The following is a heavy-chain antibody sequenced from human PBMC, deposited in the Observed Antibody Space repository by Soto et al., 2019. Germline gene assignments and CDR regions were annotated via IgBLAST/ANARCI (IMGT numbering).Heavy chain of an antibody. CDR3: ARDRPESSGSYYKERAQTYYYYGMDV. J-gene: IGHJ6*02. Sequence: GASVKVSCKASGYTFTSYCISWVRQAPGQGLEWMGWISAYNGNTNYAQKPQGRVTMTTDTSTSTAYMELRSLRSDDTAVYYCARDRPESSGSYYKERAQTYYYYGMDVWGQGTTVT. CDR1: GYTFTSYC. V-gene: IGHV1-18*04. D-gene: IGHD3-10*01. CDR2: ISAYNGNT.